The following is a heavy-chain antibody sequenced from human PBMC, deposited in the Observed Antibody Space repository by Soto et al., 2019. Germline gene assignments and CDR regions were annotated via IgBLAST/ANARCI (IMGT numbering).Heavy chain of an antibody. D-gene: IGHD3-10*01. Sequence: SETLSLTCTVSGGSISSGDYYWSWIRQPPGKGLEWIGYIYYSGSTYYNPSLKSRVTISVDTSKNQFSLRLSSVTAADTAVYYCARDIRRGGLIDYWGQGTLVTVSS. CDR2: IYYSGST. CDR1: GGSISSGDYY. J-gene: IGHJ4*02. V-gene: IGHV4-30-4*01. CDR3: ARDIRRGGLIDY.